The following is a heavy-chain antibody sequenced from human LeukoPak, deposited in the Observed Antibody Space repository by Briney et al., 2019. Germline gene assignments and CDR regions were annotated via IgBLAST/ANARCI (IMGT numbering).Heavy chain of an antibody. V-gene: IGHV3-7*01. J-gene: IGHJ3*02. CDR2: IKQDGGEK. Sequence: GSLRLSCAASGFMFSDFWMSWVRQAPGKGLEWVANIKQDGGEKYYVDSVEGRFTISRDNTKNSLYLQMNSLRAEDTAVYYCAGELVDAFDIWGQGTMVTVSS. D-gene: IGHD6-13*01. CDR1: GFMFSDFW. CDR3: AGELVDAFDI.